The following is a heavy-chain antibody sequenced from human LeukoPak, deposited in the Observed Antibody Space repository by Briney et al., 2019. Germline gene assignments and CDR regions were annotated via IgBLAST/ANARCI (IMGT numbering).Heavy chain of an antibody. CDR2: IWYDGSNK. Sequence: GRSLRLSCAASGFTFSSYGMHWVRQAPGKGLEWVAVIWYDGSNKYYADSVKGRFTISRDNSKNTLYLQMNSLRAEDTAVYYCARGRDAFDIWGQGTMVTVSS. CDR1: GFTFSSYG. J-gene: IGHJ3*02. V-gene: IGHV3-33*01. CDR3: ARGRDAFDI.